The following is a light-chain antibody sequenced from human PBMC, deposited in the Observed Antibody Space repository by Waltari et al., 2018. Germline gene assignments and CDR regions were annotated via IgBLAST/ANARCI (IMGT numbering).Light chain of an antibody. Sequence: QSALTQPASVSGSPGQSITISCTGTSSDVGSYNLVSWYQQYPGKAPKLMIYEVNKRPSGVSSRFAGSQSGNTASLTIAGLQAEDEADYYCCSYAGGSTPWVFGGGTKLTVL. CDR1: SSDVGSYNL. CDR2: EVN. CDR3: CSYAGGSTPWV. J-gene: IGLJ3*02. V-gene: IGLV2-23*02.